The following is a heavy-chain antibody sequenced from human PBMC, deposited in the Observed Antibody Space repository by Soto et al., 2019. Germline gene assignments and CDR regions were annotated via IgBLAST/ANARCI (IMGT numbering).Heavy chain of an antibody. D-gene: IGHD6-6*01. CDR1: GYTFTSYA. CDR3: ASEEYSSSSGQPNWFDP. V-gene: IGHV1-3*01. CDR2: INAGNGNT. J-gene: IGHJ5*02. Sequence: GASVKVSCKASGYTFTSYAMHWVRQAPGQRLEWMGWINAGNGNTKYSQKFQGRVTITRDTSASTAYMELSSLRSEDTAVYYCASEEYSSSSGQPNWFDPWGQGTLVTV.